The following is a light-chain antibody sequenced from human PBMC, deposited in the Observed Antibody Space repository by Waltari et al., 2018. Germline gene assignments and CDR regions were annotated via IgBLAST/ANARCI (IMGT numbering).Light chain of an antibody. CDR1: ALSKTS. V-gene: IGLV3-10*01. J-gene: IGLJ3*02. Sequence: SYELTQPPSVSVSPGQTARITCSGDALSKTSAYWYQQKSGQAPVLVIYEDIKRPTGIPERFSGSSSGTTATLTISGAHVDDEADYYCYSTDFSGHDRVFGGGTKLTIL. CDR3: YSTDFSGHDRV. CDR2: EDI.